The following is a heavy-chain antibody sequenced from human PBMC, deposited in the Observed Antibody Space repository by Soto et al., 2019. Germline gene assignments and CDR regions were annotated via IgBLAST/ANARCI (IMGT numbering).Heavy chain of an antibody. CDR3: ARRYGDCFEY. V-gene: IGHV4-59*08. CDR2: IYYSGST. D-gene: IGHD4-17*01. Sequence: SETLSLTCTVSGGSISSYYWSWIRQPPGKGLEWIGYIYYSGSTNYNPSLKSRVTISVDTSKNQFSMKLSSVTAADTAVYYCARRYGDCFEYWGQGTLVTVSS. CDR1: GGSISSYY. J-gene: IGHJ4*02.